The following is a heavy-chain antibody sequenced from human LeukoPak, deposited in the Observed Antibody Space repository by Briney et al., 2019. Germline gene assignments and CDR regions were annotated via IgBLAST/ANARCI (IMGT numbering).Heavy chain of an antibody. V-gene: IGHV4-34*01. CDR2: INHSGST. Sequence: KTSETLSLTCAVYGGSFSGYYWSWIRQPPGKGLEWIGEINHSGSTNSNPSLKSRVTISVDTSKNQFSLKLSSVTAADTAVYYCARFRIAARLRYYYYMDVWGKGTTVTVSS. CDR1: GGSFSGYY. CDR3: ARFRIAARLRYYYYMDV. D-gene: IGHD6-6*01. J-gene: IGHJ6*03.